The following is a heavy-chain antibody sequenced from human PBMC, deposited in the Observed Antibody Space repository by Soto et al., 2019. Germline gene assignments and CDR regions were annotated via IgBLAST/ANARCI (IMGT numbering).Heavy chain of an antibody. Sequence: EVQLVESGGGLVQPGGSLRLSCAASGFTLSSYDIHWVRQATGEGLAWVSGIGSGGETHYADSVKGRFIISREDGKNSLYLQMNKLRVGDTAVYYCTRKTPPTGMEVWGQGATVTVSS. J-gene: IGHJ6*02. D-gene: IGHD3-9*01. CDR2: IGSGGET. CDR3: TRKTPPTGMEV. CDR1: GFTLSSYD. V-gene: IGHV3-13*01.